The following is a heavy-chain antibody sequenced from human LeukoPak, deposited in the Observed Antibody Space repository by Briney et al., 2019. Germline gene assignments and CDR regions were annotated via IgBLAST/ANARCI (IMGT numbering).Heavy chain of an antibody. CDR3: ARRRADYYYYYMDV. D-gene: IGHD6-19*01. CDR1: GGSISSSSYY. J-gene: IGHJ6*03. CDR2: IYYSGST. V-gene: IGHV4-39*01. Sequence: PSETLSLTCTVSGGSISSSSYYWGWIRQPPGKGLEWIGSIYYSGSTYYNPSLKSRVTISVDTSKNQFSLKLSSVTAADTAVYYCARRRADYYYYYMDVWGKGTTVTASS.